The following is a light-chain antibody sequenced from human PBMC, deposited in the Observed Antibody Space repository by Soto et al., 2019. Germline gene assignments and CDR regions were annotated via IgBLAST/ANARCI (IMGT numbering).Light chain of an antibody. J-gene: IGKJ5*01. V-gene: IGKV1-6*01. Sequence: IQMTQSPSSLSASVGDRVTITCRASRYIRSALSWYQHRPGQAPKVLIYVASTLQSGVPSRFSGSGYGTDFTLTISSLQPEDFATYYCQQANSFPPTFGQGTRLEIK. CDR1: RYIRSA. CDR3: QQANSFPPT. CDR2: VAS.